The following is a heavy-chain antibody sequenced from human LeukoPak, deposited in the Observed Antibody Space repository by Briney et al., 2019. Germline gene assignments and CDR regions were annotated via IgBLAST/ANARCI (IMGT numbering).Heavy chain of an antibody. CDR3: ARWEAAPQYFQH. J-gene: IGHJ1*01. CDR1: GGSISSSDYS. V-gene: IGHV4-30-2*01. Sequence: SETLSLTCADSGGSISSSDYSWSWIRQPPGKGLEWIGYIYHSGSTYYNPSLKRRVTLSVDRSKNQFSLKLSSVTAADTAVYYCARWEAAPQYFQHWGQGTLVTVSS. D-gene: IGHD1-26*01. CDR2: IYHSGST.